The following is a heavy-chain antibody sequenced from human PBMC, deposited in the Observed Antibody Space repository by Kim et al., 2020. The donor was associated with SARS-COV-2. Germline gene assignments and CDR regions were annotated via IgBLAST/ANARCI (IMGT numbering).Heavy chain of an antibody. CDR3: ARTMDYYGSGSYDY. Sequence: SETLSLTCTVSGGSISSSSYYWGWIRQPPGKGLEWIGSIYYSGSTYYNPSLKSRVTISVDTSKNQFSLKLSSVTAADTAVYYCARTMDYYGSGSYDYWGQGTLVTVSS. CDR2: IYYSGST. CDR1: GGSISSSSYY. D-gene: IGHD3-10*01. J-gene: IGHJ4*02. V-gene: IGHV4-39*01.